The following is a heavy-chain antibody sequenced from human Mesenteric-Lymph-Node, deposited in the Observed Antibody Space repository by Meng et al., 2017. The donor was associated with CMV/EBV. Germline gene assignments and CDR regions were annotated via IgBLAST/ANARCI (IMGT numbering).Heavy chain of an antibody. CDR2: IYHSGSI. V-gene: IGHV4-4*02. J-gene: IGHJ4*02. CDR3: ARGGMSSSAASFDY. Sequence: VSGDSTIRLTWWSCVRHPPGQGLKWIAEIYHSGSITSSPSLHSPVTISVDKSENQFSLKSTSVTAADTAVYYCARGGMSSSAASFDYWGQGTLVTVSS. CDR1: GDSTIRLTW. D-gene: IGHD1-26*01.